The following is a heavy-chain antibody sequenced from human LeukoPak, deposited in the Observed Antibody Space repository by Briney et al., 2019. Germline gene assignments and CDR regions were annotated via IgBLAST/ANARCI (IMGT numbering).Heavy chain of an antibody. D-gene: IGHD3-10*01. V-gene: IGHV3-30*18. CDR3: AKDGPRFGELQWDGYYFDH. CDR1: GFTFSSYA. Sequence: GGSLRLSCSASGFTFSSYAIHWVRQAPGKGLEWVAVISFDGNNKYYADSVEGRFTISKDNSKNTVSLQMSSLRSDDTAMYYCAKDGPRFGELQWDGYYFDHWGQGTLVIVSS. J-gene: IGHJ4*02. CDR2: ISFDGNNK.